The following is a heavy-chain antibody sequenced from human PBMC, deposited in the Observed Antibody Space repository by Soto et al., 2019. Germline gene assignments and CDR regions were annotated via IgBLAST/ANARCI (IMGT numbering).Heavy chain of an antibody. CDR1: VFPFSSYA. J-gene: IGHJ4*02. CDR3: AKAHCSGGSCTSDY. Sequence: GGSLRLSCAASVFPFSSYAMSWVRQAPGKGLEWVSAISGSGGSTYYADSVKGRFTISRDNSKNTLYLQMNSLRAEDTAVYYCAKAHCSGGSCTSDYWGQGTLVTVSS. CDR2: ISGSGGST. V-gene: IGHV3-23*01. D-gene: IGHD2-15*01.